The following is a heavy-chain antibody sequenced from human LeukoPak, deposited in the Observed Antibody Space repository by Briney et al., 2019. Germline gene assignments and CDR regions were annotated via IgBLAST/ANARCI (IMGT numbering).Heavy chain of an antibody. CDR3: ARDKYSSRLDY. D-gene: IGHD6-13*01. J-gene: IGHJ4*02. CDR1: GFTFSSYG. Sequence: GRSLRLSCAASGFTFSSYGMHWVRQAPGKGLEWVAVIWYDGSNKYYADSVKGRFTISRDNSKNTLYLQMNSVRAEDTAVYYCARDKYSSRLDYWGQGTLVTVSS. V-gene: IGHV3-33*01. CDR2: IWYDGSNK.